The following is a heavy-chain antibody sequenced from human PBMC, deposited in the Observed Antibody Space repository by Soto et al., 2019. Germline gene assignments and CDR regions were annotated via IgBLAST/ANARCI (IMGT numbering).Heavy chain of an antibody. CDR2: ISYDGSNK. CDR3: AKDPPPKYSYGYVETYYYYYGMDV. D-gene: IGHD5-18*01. J-gene: IGHJ6*02. V-gene: IGHV3-30*18. Sequence: QVQLVESGGGVVQPGRSLRLSCAASGFTFSSYGMHWVRQAPGKGLEWVAVISYDGSNKYYADSVKGRFTISRDNSKKTLYLQIKSLRVEDTVVYYCAKDPPPKYSYGYVETYYYYYGMDVWGQGTTVTVSS. CDR1: GFTFSSYG.